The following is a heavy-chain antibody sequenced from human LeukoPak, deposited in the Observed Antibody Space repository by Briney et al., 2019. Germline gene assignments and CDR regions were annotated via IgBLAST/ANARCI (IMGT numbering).Heavy chain of an antibody. D-gene: IGHD6-19*01. CDR3: ARDVRYSSGWYIDY. V-gene: IGHV4-59*01. CDR2: IYYSGST. CDR1: GGSISSYY. Sequence: SETLSFTCTVSGGSISSYYWSWIRQPPGKGLEWIGYIYYSGSTDYNPSLKSRVTISVDTSKNHFSLKLSSVTAADTAVYYCARDVRYSSGWYIDYWGQGTLVTVSS. J-gene: IGHJ4*02.